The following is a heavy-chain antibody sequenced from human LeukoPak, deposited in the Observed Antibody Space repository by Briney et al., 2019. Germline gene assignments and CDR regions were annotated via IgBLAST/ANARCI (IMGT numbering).Heavy chain of an antibody. V-gene: IGHV1-69*05. CDR1: GGTFSSYA. CDR3: ARATTVTTFLYYYYGMDV. Sequence: ASVKVSCKASGGTFSSYAISWVRQAPGQGLEWMGGIIPIFGTANYAQKFQGRVTITTDESTSTAYMELSSLRSDDTAVYYCARATTVTTFLYYYYGMDVWGQGTTVTVSS. D-gene: IGHD4-17*01. J-gene: IGHJ6*02. CDR2: IIPIFGTA.